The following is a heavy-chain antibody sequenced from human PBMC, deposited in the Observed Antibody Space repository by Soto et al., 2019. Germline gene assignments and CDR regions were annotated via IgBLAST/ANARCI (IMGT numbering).Heavy chain of an antibody. CDR3: AKGSLLWFGELGY. V-gene: IGHV3-23*01. J-gene: IGHJ4*02. CDR1: GFTFSSYA. CDR2: ISGSGGST. D-gene: IGHD3-10*01. Sequence: GGSLRLSCAASGFTFSSYAMSWVRQAPGKGLEWVSAISGSGGSTYYADSVKGRFTISRDNSKNTLYLQMNSLRADDTAVYYCAKGSLLWFGELGYWGQGTLVTVSS.